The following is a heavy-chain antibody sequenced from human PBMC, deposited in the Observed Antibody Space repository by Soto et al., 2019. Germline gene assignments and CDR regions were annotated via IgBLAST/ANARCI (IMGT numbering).Heavy chain of an antibody. CDR3: AAEVLVGATGYFDY. Sequence: SVKVSCKASGFTFTSSAMQWVRQARGQRLEWIGWIVVGSGNTNYAQKFQERVTITRDMSTSTAYMELSSLRSEDTAVYYCAAEVLVGATGYFDYWGQGTLVTVSS. CDR2: IVVGSGNT. V-gene: IGHV1-58*02. J-gene: IGHJ4*02. CDR1: GFTFTSSA. D-gene: IGHD1-26*01.